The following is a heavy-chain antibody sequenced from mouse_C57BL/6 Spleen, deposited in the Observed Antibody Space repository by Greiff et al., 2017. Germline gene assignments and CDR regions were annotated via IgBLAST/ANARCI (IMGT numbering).Heavy chain of an antibody. J-gene: IGHJ2*01. CDR1: GYTFTSYW. CDR2: IYPSDSET. CDR3: ARKGAGTLDY. Sequence: QVQLQQSGAELVRPGSSVKLSCKASGYTFTSYWMDWVKQRPGQGLEWIGNIYPSDSETHYNQKFKDKATLTVDKSSSTAYMQLSSLTSEDSAVXYCARKGAGTLDYWGQGTTLTVSS. V-gene: IGHV1-61*01. D-gene: IGHD4-1*01.